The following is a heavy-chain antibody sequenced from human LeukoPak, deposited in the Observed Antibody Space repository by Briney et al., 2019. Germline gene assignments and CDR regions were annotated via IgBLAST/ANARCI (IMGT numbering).Heavy chain of an antibody. CDR2: VYSSGST. V-gene: IGHV4-59*12. Sequence: PSETLSLTCTVSGASISGSYWNWVRQPPGRGLEWIGYVYSSGSTDYNPSLKSRVAISVDASKNQFSLKLSSVTAADTAVYYCARDPTSGIAVAMFDYWGQGTLVTVSS. CDR1: GASISGSY. D-gene: IGHD6-19*01. J-gene: IGHJ4*02. CDR3: ARDPTSGIAVAMFDY.